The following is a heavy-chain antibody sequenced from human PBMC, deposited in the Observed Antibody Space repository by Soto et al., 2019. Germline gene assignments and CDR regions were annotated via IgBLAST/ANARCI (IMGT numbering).Heavy chain of an antibody. D-gene: IGHD3-22*01. CDR1: GGTFSSYA. Sequence: QVQLVQSGAEVKKPGSSVKVSCKASGGTFSSYAISWVRQAPGQGLEWMGGTIAILSKANYAEKFQGRVTKTADKSTSTAYMELSSLRSEDTALYYCARERGGAIIVGVTGTFDVWCQGTLVTVSS. CDR2: TIAILSKA. CDR3: ARERGGAIIVGVTGTFDV. V-gene: IGHV1-69*06. J-gene: IGHJ3*01.